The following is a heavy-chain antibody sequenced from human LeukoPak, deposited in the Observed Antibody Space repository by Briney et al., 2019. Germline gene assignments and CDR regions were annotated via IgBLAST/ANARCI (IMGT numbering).Heavy chain of an antibody. J-gene: IGHJ5*02. D-gene: IGHD5-18*01. CDR3: ARDMDTAMPSNWFDP. V-gene: IGHV1-46*01. Sequence: GASVKVSWKASGYTFTSYYMHWVRQAPGQGLEWMGIINPSGGSTSYAQKFQGRVTMTRDTSTSTVYMELSSLRSEDTAVYYCARDMDTAMPSNWFDPWGQGTLVTVSS. CDR1: GYTFTSYY. CDR2: INPSGGST.